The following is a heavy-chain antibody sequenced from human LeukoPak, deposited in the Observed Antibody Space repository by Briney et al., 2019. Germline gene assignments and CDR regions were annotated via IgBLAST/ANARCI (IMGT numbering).Heavy chain of an antibody. CDR1: GFTFSNYG. Sequence: PGRSLRLSCAASGFTFSNYGMHWVRQAPGKGLEWVTVIWFDGSHQHYADSVRGRFTVSRDNSRNILYLQMNSLRDEDTGVYYCAKDRYCSSTSCYSHYYYYGMDVWGQGTTVTVSS. V-gene: IGHV3-33*06. J-gene: IGHJ6*02. CDR2: IWFDGSHQ. D-gene: IGHD2-2*01. CDR3: AKDRYCSSTSCYSHYYYYGMDV.